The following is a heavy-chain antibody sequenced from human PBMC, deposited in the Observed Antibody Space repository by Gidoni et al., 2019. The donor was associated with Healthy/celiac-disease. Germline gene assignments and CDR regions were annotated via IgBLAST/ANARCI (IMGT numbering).Heavy chain of an antibody. CDR1: GGSISSGGYS. V-gene: IGHV4-31*03. CDR2: IYYSGST. Sequence: QVQLQESGPGLVKPSQTLSLTCTVSGGSISSGGYSWSWIRQPPGKGLEWIGYIYYSGSTYYNPSLKSRVTLSVDTSKNQFSLKLSSVTAADTAVYYCARLIVPDWYFDLWGRGTLVTVSS. D-gene: IGHD1-26*01. CDR3: ARLIVPDWYFDL. J-gene: IGHJ2*01.